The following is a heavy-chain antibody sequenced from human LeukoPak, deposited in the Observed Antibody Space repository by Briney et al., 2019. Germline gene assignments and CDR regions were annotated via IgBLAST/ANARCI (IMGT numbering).Heavy chain of an antibody. D-gene: IGHD3-3*01. CDR2: ISGSGGST. Sequence: GGSLRLSGAASGFTFSSYAMSWVRQAPGKGLEWVSAISGSGGSTCYADSVKGRFTISRDNSKNTLYLQMNSLRAEDTAVYYCAKDLGPPSNDFWSGYSDYWGQGTLVTVSS. CDR3: AKDLGPPSNDFWSGYSDY. CDR1: GFTFSSYA. J-gene: IGHJ4*02. V-gene: IGHV3-23*01.